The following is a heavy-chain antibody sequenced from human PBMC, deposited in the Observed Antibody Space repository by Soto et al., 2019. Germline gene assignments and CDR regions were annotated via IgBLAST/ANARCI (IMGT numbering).Heavy chain of an antibody. J-gene: IGHJ4*02. D-gene: IGHD6-13*01. CDR3: AGAPGYSSSGYNY. Sequence: GGSLRLSCAASGFTFSSYAMHWVRQAPGKGLEWVAVISYDGSNKYYADSVKGRFTISRDNSKNTLYLQMNSLRAEDTAVYYCAGAPGYSSSGYNYWGQGTLVTVSS. CDR2: ISYDGSNK. V-gene: IGHV3-30-3*01. CDR1: GFTFSSYA.